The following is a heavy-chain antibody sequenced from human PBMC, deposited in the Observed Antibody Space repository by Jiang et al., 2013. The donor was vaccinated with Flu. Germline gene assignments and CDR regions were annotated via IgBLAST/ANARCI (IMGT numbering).Heavy chain of an antibody. V-gene: IGHV4-59*01. Sequence: SGSGLVKPSETLSLTCTVSGGSISSYYWSWIRQPPGKGLEWIGYIYYSGSTNYNPSLKSRVTISVDTSKNQFSLKLSSVTAADTAVYYCARDRPKVAYYYDSQSDAFDI. D-gene: IGHD3-22*01. J-gene: IGHJ3*02. CDR3: ARDRPKVAYYYDSQSDAFDI. CDR2: IYYSGST. CDR1: GGSISSYY.